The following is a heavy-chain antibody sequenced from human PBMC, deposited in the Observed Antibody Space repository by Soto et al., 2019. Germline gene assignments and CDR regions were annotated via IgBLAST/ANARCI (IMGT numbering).Heavy chain of an antibody. V-gene: IGHV1-46*01. CDR2: INPSGGST. Sequence: WASVKVSCKASGYTFTSYYMHWVRQAPGQGLEWMGIINPSGGSTSYAQKFQGRVTMTRDTSTSTVYMELSSLRSEDTAVYYCARHHLYYYDSSGYSPLDYWGQGTLVTVSS. D-gene: IGHD3-22*01. CDR1: GYTFTSYY. J-gene: IGHJ4*02. CDR3: ARHHLYYYDSSGYSPLDY.